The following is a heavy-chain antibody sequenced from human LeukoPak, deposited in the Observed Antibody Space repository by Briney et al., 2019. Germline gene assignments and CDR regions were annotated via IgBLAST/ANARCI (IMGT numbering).Heavy chain of an antibody. Sequence: GGSLRLSCAASGFTFSSYSMNWVRQAPGKGLEWVSSISSSSSYIYYADSVKGRFTISRDNAKNSLYLQMNSLRAEDTAVYYCARDDKATMVRGVMGNWGQGTLVTVSS. CDR3: ARDDKATMVRGVMGN. CDR1: GFTFSSYS. CDR2: ISSSSSYI. D-gene: IGHD3-10*01. V-gene: IGHV3-21*01. J-gene: IGHJ4*02.